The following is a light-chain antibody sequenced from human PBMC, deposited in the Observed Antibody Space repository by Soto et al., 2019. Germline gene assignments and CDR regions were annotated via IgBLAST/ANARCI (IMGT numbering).Light chain of an antibody. CDR3: ATWDDSLTAVV. J-gene: IGLJ2*01. Sequence: QPVLTQPPSASGTPGQTVAISCSGSNSNFGSNTVNWYQQFPGTAPKLLIYTNNQRPSGVPDRFSGSKSGTSASLAISGLQSEDEADYYCATWDDSLTAVVFGGGTKVTVL. CDR2: TNN. V-gene: IGLV1-44*01. CDR1: NSNFGSNT.